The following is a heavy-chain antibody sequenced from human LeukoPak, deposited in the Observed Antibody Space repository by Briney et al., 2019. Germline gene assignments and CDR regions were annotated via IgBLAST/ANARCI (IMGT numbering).Heavy chain of an antibody. Sequence: GGSLRLSCAASGFTFSSYAMSWVRQAPGKGLEWVSVIYSGGSTYYADSVKGRFTISRDNSKNTLYLQMNSLRAEDTAVYYCARWQEQWLVGSYFDYWGQGTLVTVSS. V-gene: IGHV3-66*01. CDR1: GFTFSSYA. J-gene: IGHJ4*02. CDR3: ARWQEQWLVGSYFDY. CDR2: IYSGGST. D-gene: IGHD6-19*01.